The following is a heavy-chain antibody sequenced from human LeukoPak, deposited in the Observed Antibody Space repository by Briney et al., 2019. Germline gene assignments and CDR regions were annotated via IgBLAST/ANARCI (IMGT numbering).Heavy chain of an antibody. D-gene: IGHD5-24*01. V-gene: IGHV1-69*13. Sequence: SVKVSCKASGGTFSSYAISWVRQAPGQGLEWMGGIIPIFGTANSAQKFQGRVTITADESTDTAYMELSSLRSEDTAIYYCARETGHGYNWMGYWGQGTLVTVSS. J-gene: IGHJ4*02. CDR1: GGTFSSYA. CDR3: ARETGHGYNWMGY. CDR2: IIPIFGTA.